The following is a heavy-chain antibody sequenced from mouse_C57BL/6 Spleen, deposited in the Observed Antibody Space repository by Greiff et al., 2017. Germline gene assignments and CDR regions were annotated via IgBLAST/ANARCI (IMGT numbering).Heavy chain of an antibody. CDR3: ARVYDSSSAMDY. V-gene: IGHV1-82*01. CDR1: GYAFSSSW. CDR2: IYPGDGDT. D-gene: IGHD1-1*01. Sequence: QVQLQQPGPELVKPGASVKISCKASGYAFSSSWMNWVKQRPGKGLEWIGRIYPGDGDTNYNGKFKGKATLTADKSSSTAYMQLSSLTSEDAAVYFGARVYDSSSAMDYWGQGTSVTVSS. J-gene: IGHJ4*01.